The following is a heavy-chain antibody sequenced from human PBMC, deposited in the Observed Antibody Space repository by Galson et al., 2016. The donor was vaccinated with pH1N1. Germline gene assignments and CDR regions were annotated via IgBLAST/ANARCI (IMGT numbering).Heavy chain of an antibody. CDR2: IYLGGSLI. CDR1: GHKFTSSW. J-gene: IGHJ3*02. CDR3: ARQNDYGDYRGDAFDS. Sequence: QSGAEVKKPGESLKISCKGSGHKFTSSWIGWVRQMPGKGLEWMGLIYLGGSLIRYRPSFQGQVTIPADKSVNIVYLEWGSLKASDTAMYYCARQNDYGDYRGDAFDSWGQGTMVTVSS. V-gene: IGHV5-51*01. D-gene: IGHD4-17*01.